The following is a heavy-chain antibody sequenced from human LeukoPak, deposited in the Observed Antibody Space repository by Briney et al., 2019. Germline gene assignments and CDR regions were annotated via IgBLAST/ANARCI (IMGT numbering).Heavy chain of an antibody. J-gene: IGHJ5*02. D-gene: IGHD6-13*01. CDR2: INHSGST. CDR1: GGSFSGYY. Sequence: SETLSLTCAVYGGSFSGYYWSWIRQPPGKGLEWIGEINHSGSTYYNPSLKSRVTISLDTSKNQFSLKLSSVTAADTAIYYCARAYHSSWYLNWFDPWGQGTLVTVSS. V-gene: IGHV4-34*01. CDR3: ARAYHSSWYLNWFDP.